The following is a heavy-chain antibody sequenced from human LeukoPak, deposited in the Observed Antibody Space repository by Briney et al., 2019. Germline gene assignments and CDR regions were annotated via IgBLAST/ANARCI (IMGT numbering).Heavy chain of an antibody. CDR3: ARVICTGGSCFQNDY. D-gene: IGHD2-8*02. V-gene: IGHV3-48*03. Sequence: PGGSLRLSRTASGFIFSNFEMNWVRQSPGKGLQWVAYINSGATSEYYADSVKGRFTISRDNAKNSLYLQMNSLGVQDTAIYYCARVICTGGSCFQNDYWGQGTLVTVSS. J-gene: IGHJ4*02. CDR2: INSGATSE. CDR1: GFIFSNFE.